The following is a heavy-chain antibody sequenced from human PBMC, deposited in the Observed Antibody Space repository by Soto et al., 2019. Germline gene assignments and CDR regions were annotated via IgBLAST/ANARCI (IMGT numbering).Heavy chain of an antibody. D-gene: IGHD2-21*02. CDR1: GYTFTTFD. V-gene: IGHV1-8*01. CDR2: VNPNSGNA. J-gene: IGHJ4*01. CDR3: SRSKRRVTGPREFDQ. Sequence: QVQLVQSGAEVKKPGASVKVSCKASGYTFTTFDINWVRQATGQGPEWMGRVNPNSGNADYAQNFQGRVTLTMNTSTSTAYMELSSLRSEDTAIYYCSRSKRRVTGPREFDQWGHGTPVTVSS.